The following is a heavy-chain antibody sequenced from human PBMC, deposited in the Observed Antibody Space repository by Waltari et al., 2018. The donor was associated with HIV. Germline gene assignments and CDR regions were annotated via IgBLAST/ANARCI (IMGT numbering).Heavy chain of an antibody. J-gene: IGHJ5*02. Sequence: QVQLVQSGAEVKKPGASVKFSCKASGYTCTGYHMHWARQAPGQGLEWMGWINPNSGGTNNAQKFQGRVTMTRDTSISTAYMELSRLRSDDTAVYYCARDAPKTIVVVAATGWFDPWGQGTLVTVSS. CDR1: GYTCTGYH. CDR3: ARDAPKTIVVVAATGWFDP. V-gene: IGHV1-2*02. D-gene: IGHD2-15*01. CDR2: INPNSGGT.